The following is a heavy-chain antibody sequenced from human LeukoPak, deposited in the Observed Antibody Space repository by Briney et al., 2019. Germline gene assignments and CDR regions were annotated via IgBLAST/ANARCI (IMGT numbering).Heavy chain of an antibody. Sequence: PGGSLRLSCEASGVRFNSYAMSWVRQAPGKGLEWVSTIRASGSTKYYADSAKGGITISRDNTKNTVYLQINGLRAEDMATYYCAKGMAEAPHYAYYGLDVWGQGTPGAVSS. CDR1: GVRFNSYA. D-gene: IGHD2-8*01. CDR2: IRASGSTK. CDR3: AKGMAEAPHYAYYGLDV. J-gene: IGHJ6*02. V-gene: IGHV3-23*01.